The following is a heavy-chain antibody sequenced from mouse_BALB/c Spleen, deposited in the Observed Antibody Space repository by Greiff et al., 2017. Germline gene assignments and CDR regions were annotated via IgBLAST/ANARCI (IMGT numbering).Heavy chain of an antibody. V-gene: IGHV14-3*02. CDR1: GFNIKDTY. CDR2: IDPANGNT. D-gene: IGHD2-2*01. CDR3: ARPGYDGAWFAY. Sequence: EVQLQQSGAELVKPGASVKLSCTASGFNIKDTYMHWVKQRPEQGLEWIGRIDPANGNTKYDPKFQGKATITADTSSNTAYLQLSSLTSEDTAVYYCARPGYDGAWFAYWGQGTLVTVSA. J-gene: IGHJ3*01.